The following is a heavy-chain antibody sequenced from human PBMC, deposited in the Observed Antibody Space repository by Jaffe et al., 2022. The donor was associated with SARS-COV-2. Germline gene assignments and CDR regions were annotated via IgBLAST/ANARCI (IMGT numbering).Heavy chain of an antibody. CDR1: GGSFSGYY. D-gene: IGHD3-10*01. V-gene: IGHV4-34*01. CDR3: ASLRFGAHAFDI. Sequence: QVQLQQWGAGLLKPSETLSLTCAVYGGSFSGYYWSWIRQPPGKGLEWIGEINHSGSTNYNPSLKSRVTISVDTSKNQFSLKLSSVTAADTAVYYCASLRFGAHAFDIWGQGTMVTVSS. CDR2: INHSGST. J-gene: IGHJ3*02.